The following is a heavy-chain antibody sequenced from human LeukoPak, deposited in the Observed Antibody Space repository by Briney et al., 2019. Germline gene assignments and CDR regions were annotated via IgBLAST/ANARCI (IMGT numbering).Heavy chain of an antibody. V-gene: IGHV3-23*01. D-gene: IGHD6-13*01. CDR2: ISGSGGST. CDR3: ATRIAAASHGPFDP. J-gene: IGHJ5*02. Sequence: GGSLRLSCAASGFTFSSYAMSWVRQAPGKGLEWVSAISGSGGSTYYADSVKGRFTISRDNSKNTLYLQMNSLRAEDTAVYYCATRIAAASHGPFDPWGQGTLVIVSS. CDR1: GFTFSSYA.